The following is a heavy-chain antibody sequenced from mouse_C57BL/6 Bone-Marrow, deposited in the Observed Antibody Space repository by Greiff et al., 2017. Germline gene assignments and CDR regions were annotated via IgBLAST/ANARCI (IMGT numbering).Heavy chain of an antibody. D-gene: IGHD1-1*01. CDR2: INPSSGYT. V-gene: IGHV1-4*01. CDR3: ARSHYYGSSYDWYFDV. CDR1: GYTFTSYT. Sequence: VQLVESGAELARPGASVKMSCKASGYTFTSYTMHWVKQRPGQGLEWIGYINPSSGYTKYNQKFKDKATLTADKSSSTAYMQLSSLTSEDSAVYYCARSHYYGSSYDWYFDVWGTGTTVTVSS. J-gene: IGHJ1*03.